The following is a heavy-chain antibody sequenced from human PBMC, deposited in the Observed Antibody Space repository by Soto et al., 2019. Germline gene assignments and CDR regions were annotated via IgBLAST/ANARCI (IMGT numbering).Heavy chain of an antibody. Sequence: VPTLLNPTQTQTLTCTVSAGSHTSSELGVEWVRHPPGRGVEWLALIYSIDDKRYTTPMNSRLTIAKDTSKNRVVLTMTNMDPVDTATYYCGHRLDDGRHSTWGQGTLLTSPQ. CDR2: IYSIDDK. CDR1: AGSHTSSELG. V-gene: IGHV2-5*01. CDR3: GHRLDDGRHST. J-gene: IGHJ4*03. D-gene: IGHD4-17*01.